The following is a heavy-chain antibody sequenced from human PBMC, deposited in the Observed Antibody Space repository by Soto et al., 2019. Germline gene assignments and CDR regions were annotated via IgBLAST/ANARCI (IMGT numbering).Heavy chain of an antibody. CDR3: AKRTVGWYFDL. J-gene: IGHJ2*01. CDR2: ISASGGST. Sequence: EVQLLESGGGLVQPGGSLRLSCAASGFTFSSSAMSWVRQAPGKGLEWVSGISASGGSTYYADTVKGGFTISRDNSKNTPYLQMNTLRAEDTAVYYCAKRTVGWYFDLWGRGTLVTVSS. V-gene: IGHV3-23*01. D-gene: IGHD4-17*01. CDR1: GFTFSSSA.